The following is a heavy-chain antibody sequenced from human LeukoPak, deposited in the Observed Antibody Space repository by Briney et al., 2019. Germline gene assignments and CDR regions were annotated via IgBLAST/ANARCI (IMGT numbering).Heavy chain of an antibody. J-gene: IGHJ4*02. D-gene: IGHD3-22*01. V-gene: IGHV4-34*01. CDR3: ARSRFLNYYDSGGYYYANYYFDY. CDR1: GGSFSGYY. CDR2: INHSGST. Sequence: KPSETLSLTCAVYGGSFSGYYWSWIRQPPGKGLEWIGEINHSGSTNYNPSLKSRVTISVDTSKNQFSLKLSSVTAADTAVYYCARSRFLNYYDSGGYYYANYYFDYWGQGTLVTVSS.